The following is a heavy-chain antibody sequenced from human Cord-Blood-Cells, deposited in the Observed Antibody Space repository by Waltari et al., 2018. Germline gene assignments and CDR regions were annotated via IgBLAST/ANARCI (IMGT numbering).Heavy chain of an antibody. Sequence: QVQLVQSGAEVKKPGSSVKVSCKASGGTFSSYAISWVRQAPGQGLEWMGGIIPIFGTANYAQKVQGRVTITADESTSTAYMELSSLRSEDTAVYYCARVRGQAWFGELYYFDYWGQGTLVTVSS. V-gene: IGHV1-69*01. CDR3: ARVRGQAWFGELYYFDY. D-gene: IGHD3-10*01. CDR2: IIPIFGTA. J-gene: IGHJ4*02. CDR1: GGTFSSYA.